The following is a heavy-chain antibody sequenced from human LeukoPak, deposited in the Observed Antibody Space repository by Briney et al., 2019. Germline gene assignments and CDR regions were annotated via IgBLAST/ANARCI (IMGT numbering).Heavy chain of an antibody. Sequence: SSETLSLTCTVSGDSISSYYWSWIRQPAEKGLEWIGRIYSSGDTSYSPSLRSRVTMSADTSKNQFSLKLSSVTAADTAVYYCVRGSGWTGSSFFDYWGQGTLVTVSS. CDR3: VRGSGWTGSSFFDY. D-gene: IGHD1-26*01. V-gene: IGHV4-4*07. CDR2: IYSSGDT. J-gene: IGHJ4*02. CDR1: GDSISSYY.